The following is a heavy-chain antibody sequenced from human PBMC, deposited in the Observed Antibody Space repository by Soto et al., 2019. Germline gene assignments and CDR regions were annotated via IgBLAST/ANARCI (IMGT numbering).Heavy chain of an antibody. CDR2: IRRSSDYI. Sequence: PGGSLRLSCAASGFTFSSYSMNWVRQAPGKGLEWVSSIRRSSDYIYYADSVKGRFTISRDNARNSLYLQMNSLRAEDTAVYYCAGEPYYYSGLDVWGQGTTGTVSS. J-gene: IGHJ6*02. CDR1: GFTFSSYS. CDR3: AGEPYYYSGLDV. V-gene: IGHV3-21*06.